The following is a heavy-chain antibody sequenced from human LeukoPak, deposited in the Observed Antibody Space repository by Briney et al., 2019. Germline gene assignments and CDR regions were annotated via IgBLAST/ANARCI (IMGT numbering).Heavy chain of an antibody. CDR3: ARDNAHRRLEAAGLGY. D-gene: IGHD6-13*01. J-gene: IGHJ4*02. V-gene: IGHV3-48*01. Sequence: GGSLRLSCAASGSTFSSYSMNWVRQAPGKGLEWISYITGSSNNIYYADSVKGRFTISRDNAKNSLYLQMNSLRAEDTAVYYCARDNAHRRLEAAGLGYWGEGTLVTVSS. CDR2: ITGSSNNI. CDR1: GSTFSSYS.